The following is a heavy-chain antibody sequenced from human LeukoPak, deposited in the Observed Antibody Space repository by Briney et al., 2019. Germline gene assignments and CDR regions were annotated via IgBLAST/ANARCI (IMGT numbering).Heavy chain of an antibody. V-gene: IGHV4-59*01. D-gene: IGHD1-26*01. CDR2: IYYSGST. J-gene: IGHJ4*02. Sequence: PSETLSLTCTVSGGSISSYYWSWIRQPPGKGLEWIGYIYYSGSTNYNPSLKSRVTISVDTPKNRFSLKLSSVTAADTAVYYCARDKLGATYFDYWGQGTLVTVSS. CDR1: GGSISSYY. CDR3: ARDKLGATYFDY.